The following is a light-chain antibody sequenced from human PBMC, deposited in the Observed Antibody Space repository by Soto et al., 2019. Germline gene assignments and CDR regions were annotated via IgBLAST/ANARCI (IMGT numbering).Light chain of an antibody. J-gene: IGLJ3*02. CDR1: SGSVSTSYY. CDR2: STN. Sequence: QTVVTQEPSFSVSPGGTVTLTCGLSSGSVSTSYYPSWYQQTPGQAPRTLIYSTNTRSSGVPDRFSGSILGNKAALIITGAQADDESDYYCVLYMGSGSWVFGGGTKVTVL. V-gene: IGLV8-61*01. CDR3: VLYMGSGSWV.